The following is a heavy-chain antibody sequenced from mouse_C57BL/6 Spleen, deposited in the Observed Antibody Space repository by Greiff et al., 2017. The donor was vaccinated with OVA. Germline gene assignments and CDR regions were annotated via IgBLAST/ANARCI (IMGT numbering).Heavy chain of an antibody. Sequence: LQESGPELVKPGASVKISCKASGYTFTDYYLNWVKQRPGQGLEWIGWIYPGSGNTKYNEKFKGKATLTVATSSSTAYRLLSSLTSEDSTVYFCARRYYGSRNYFDYWGQGTTLTVSS. J-gene: IGHJ2*01. D-gene: IGHD1-1*01. CDR2: IYPGSGNT. CDR1: GYTFTDYY. CDR3: ARRYYGSRNYFDY. V-gene: IGHV1-84*01.